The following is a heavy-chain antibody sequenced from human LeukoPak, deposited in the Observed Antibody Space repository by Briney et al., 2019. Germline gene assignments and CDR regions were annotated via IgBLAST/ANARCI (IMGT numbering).Heavy chain of an antibody. CDR1: GGSFSGYY. CDR3: ARATHYVWGHSARGHSDY. D-gene: IGHD3-16*01. V-gene: IGHV4-34*01. Sequence: KPSETLSLTCAVYGGSFSGYYWSWIRQPPGKGLEWIGEINHSGSTNYNPSLKSRVTISVDTSKNQFSLKLSSVTAADTAVYYCARATHYVWGHSARGHSDYWGQGTLVTVSS. CDR2: INHSGST. J-gene: IGHJ4*02.